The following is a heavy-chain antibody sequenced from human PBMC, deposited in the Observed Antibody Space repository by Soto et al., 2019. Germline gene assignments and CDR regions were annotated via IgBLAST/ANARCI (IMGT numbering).Heavy chain of an antibody. Sequence: QVQLVQSGAEVKEPGASVKVSCRASGYTFANYDINWLRQAAGQGLEWMGWMSPSSGDTGYAQKFQGRVTMTRDTSINTAYVELSSLISEDTALYYCARGVDAGVDYWGQGTLVTVSS. J-gene: IGHJ4*02. CDR2: MSPSSGDT. V-gene: IGHV1-8*01. CDR1: GYTFANYD. CDR3: ARGVDAGVDY. D-gene: IGHD3-10*01.